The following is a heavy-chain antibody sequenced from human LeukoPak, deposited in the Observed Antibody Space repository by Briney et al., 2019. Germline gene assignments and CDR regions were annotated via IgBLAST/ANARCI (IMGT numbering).Heavy chain of an antibody. Sequence: ASVKVSCKASGYTFTSYGISWVRQAPGQGLEWMGWISAYNGNTNFAQKLQGRVTMTTDSSTGTAYMELRSLRADDTAVYYCARDQATMLRGENNWGQGTLVTVSS. CDR3: ARDQATMLRGENN. CDR1: GYTFTSYG. J-gene: IGHJ4*02. V-gene: IGHV1-18*01. CDR2: ISAYNGNT. D-gene: IGHD3-10*01.